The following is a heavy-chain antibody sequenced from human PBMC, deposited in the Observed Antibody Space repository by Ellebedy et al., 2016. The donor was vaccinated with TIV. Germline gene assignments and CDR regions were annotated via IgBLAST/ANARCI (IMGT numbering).Heavy chain of an antibody. CDR1: GCTFNSHT. D-gene: IGHD1-14*01. J-gene: IGHJ6*02. CDR3: ATCPLTKTYFYYGIDV. V-gene: IGHV1-69*06. CDR2: IIPIFDTA. Sequence: AASVKVSCKASGCTFNSHTICWVRQAPGEGLEWMGGIIPIFDTANYAQKFRGRVTFTADKSTSTAYMDLSSLTSEDTAVYYCATCPLTKTYFYYGIDVWGQGTTVTVSS.